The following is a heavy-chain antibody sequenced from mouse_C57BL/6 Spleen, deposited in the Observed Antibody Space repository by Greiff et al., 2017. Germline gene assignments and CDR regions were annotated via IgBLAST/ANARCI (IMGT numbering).Heavy chain of an antibody. CDR1: GFTFSSYA. J-gene: IGHJ2*01. CDR2: ISDGGSYT. D-gene: IGHD2-10*02. V-gene: IGHV5-4*03. CDR3: ARGSYGNFYFDY. Sequence: EVKLVESGGGLVKPGGSLKLSCAASGFTFSSYAMSWVRQTPEKRLEWVANISDGGSYTYYPDNVKGRFTISRDNAKNNLYLQMSHLKSEDTAMYYCARGSYGNFYFDYWGQGTTLTVSS.